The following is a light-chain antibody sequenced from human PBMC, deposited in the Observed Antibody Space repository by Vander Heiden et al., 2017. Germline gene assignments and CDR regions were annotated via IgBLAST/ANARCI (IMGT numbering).Light chain of an antibody. J-gene: IGKJ1*01. CDR2: EPS. V-gene: IGKV1-5*01. CDR3: KQYNGSPWA. Sequence: DIQMTQSPSTLSASVGDRVTITCRASQSISSWLAWYLQKPGKAPKLLIYEPSSLESGVPSRFSGSGSGTEFTLTISSLQPDDFGAYYCKQYNGSPWAFGQGTKVEIK. CDR1: QSISSW.